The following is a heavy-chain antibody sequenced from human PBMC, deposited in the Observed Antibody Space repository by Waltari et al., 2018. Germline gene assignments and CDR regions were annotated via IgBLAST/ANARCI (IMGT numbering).Heavy chain of an antibody. CDR1: GYSISSGYY. V-gene: IGHV4-38-2*01. CDR3: ARAGDIVLMVYATIFDY. Sequence: QVQLQESGPGLVKPSETLSLTCAVSGYSISSGYYWGWIRQPPGKGLEWIGSIYHSGSTYYNPSLKSRVTISVDTSKNQFSLKLSSVTAADTAVYYCARAGDIVLMVYATIFDYWGQGTLVTVSS. D-gene: IGHD2-8*01. J-gene: IGHJ4*02. CDR2: IYHSGST.